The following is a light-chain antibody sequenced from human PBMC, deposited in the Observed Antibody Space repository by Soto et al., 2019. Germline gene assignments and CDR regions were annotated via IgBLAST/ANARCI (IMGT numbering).Light chain of an antibody. CDR1: QSVSSSY. V-gene: IGKV3-20*01. J-gene: IGKJ4*01. CDR2: DAS. CDR3: QQYGSSPLT. Sequence: EIVLTQSPGTLSLSPGERATLSCRASQSVSSSYLAWYQQKPGQAPRLLIYDASNRATGIPARFSGSGSGTDFTLTTSRLEPEDFAVYYCQQYGSSPLTFGGGTKVDIK.